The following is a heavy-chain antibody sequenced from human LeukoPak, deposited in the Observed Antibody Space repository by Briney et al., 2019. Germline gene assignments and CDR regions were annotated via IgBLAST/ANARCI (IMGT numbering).Heavy chain of an antibody. Sequence: GASVKVSCKASGYSFTNYGISWVRQAPGQGLEWMGWISAYNGNTNYAQKLQGRVTMTTDTSTSTAYMELRSLRSDDTAVYYCAGGWELPSEGAFDIWGQGTMVTVSS. D-gene: IGHD1-26*01. CDR1: GYSFTNYG. V-gene: IGHV1-18*01. CDR2: ISAYNGNT. CDR3: AGGWELPSEGAFDI. J-gene: IGHJ3*02.